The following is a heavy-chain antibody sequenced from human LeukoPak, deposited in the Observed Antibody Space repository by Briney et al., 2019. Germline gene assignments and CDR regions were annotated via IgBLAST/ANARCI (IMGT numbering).Heavy chain of an antibody. D-gene: IGHD2-2*01. CDR1: GGSISSGDYY. V-gene: IGHV4-30-4*01. Sequence: SQTLSLTCTVSGGSISSGDYYWSCIRQAPGKGLEWIGYIYYGGSTYYNPSLKSRVNIPVDTSKNQFSLKLSSVTAADTAVYYCAREVYCSSTSCPNWFDPWGQGTLVTVSS. J-gene: IGHJ5*02. CDR2: IYYGGST. CDR3: AREVYCSSTSCPNWFDP.